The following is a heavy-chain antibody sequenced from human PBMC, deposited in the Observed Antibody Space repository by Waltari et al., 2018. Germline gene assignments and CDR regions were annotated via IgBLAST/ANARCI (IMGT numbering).Heavy chain of an antibody. Sequence: QVQLQESGPGLVKPSETLSLTCTVSGGSITSLHRSWIRQPPGKGLEWIGYIFYTGSTKYNPSLQSRVTMSVDTSKNQFSLNLSSVTAADTAVYYCARRNQLGNWYFDLWGRGALVTVSS. CDR2: IFYTGST. CDR1: GGSITSLH. J-gene: IGHJ2*01. V-gene: IGHV4-59*08. CDR3: ARRNQLGNWYFDL. D-gene: IGHD2-2*01.